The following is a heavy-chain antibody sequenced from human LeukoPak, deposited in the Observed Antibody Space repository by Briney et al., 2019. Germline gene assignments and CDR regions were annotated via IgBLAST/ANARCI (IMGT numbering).Heavy chain of an antibody. D-gene: IGHD2-2*01. CDR3: ARDLPRHCSSTSCSDY. CDR1: GGTFSSYA. CDR2: IIPILGIA. J-gene: IGHJ4*02. Sequence: ASVKVSCKASGGTFSSYAISWVRQAPGQGLEWMGRIIPILGIANYAQKFQGRVTITADKSTSTAYMELSSLRSEDTAVYYCARDLPRHCSSTSCSDYWGQGTLVTVSS. V-gene: IGHV1-69*04.